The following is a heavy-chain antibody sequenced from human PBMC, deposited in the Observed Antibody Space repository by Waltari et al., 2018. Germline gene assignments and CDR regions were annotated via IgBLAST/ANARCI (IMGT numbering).Heavy chain of an antibody. D-gene: IGHD3-10*01. J-gene: IGHJ3*02. CDR3: ARDGSGVGYAFDI. V-gene: IGHV1-69*12. Sequence: QVQLVQSGAEVKKPGSSVKVSCKASGGTFSSYAISWVRQAPGQGLEWMGGIIPIFGTANYAQKVQGRVTITADESTSTAYIEPSSLSSEDTAVYYCARDGSGVGYAFDIWGQGTMVTVSS. CDR2: IIPIFGTA. CDR1: GGTFSSYA.